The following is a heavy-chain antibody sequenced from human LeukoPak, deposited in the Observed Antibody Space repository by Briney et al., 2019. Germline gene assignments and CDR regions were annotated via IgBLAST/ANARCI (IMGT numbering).Heavy chain of an antibody. CDR3: ARESRGYCTNGVCTNFDY. V-gene: IGHV1-2*06. D-gene: IGHD2-8*01. J-gene: IGHJ4*02. Sequence: ASVKVSCKASGYTFTGYYMHWVRQAPAQGLEWMGRINPNSGGTNYAQKFQGRVTITRDTSISTAYMELSRLRSDDTAVYYCARESRGYCTNGVCTNFDYWGQGTLVTVSS. CDR2: INPNSGGT. CDR1: GYTFTGYY.